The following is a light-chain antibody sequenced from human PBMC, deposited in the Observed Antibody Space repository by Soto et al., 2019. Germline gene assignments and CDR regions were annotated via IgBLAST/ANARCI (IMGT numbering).Light chain of an antibody. Sequence: DIQMTQSPSTLSASVGDRVTITCRASQSISSWLAWYQQKQGKAPKLLIYDASSLESGVPSRFSGSGSGTEFTLTISSLQPDDFATYYCQQYNTFSYTFGRGTKLEIK. CDR1: QSISSW. J-gene: IGKJ2*01. V-gene: IGKV1-5*01. CDR3: QQYNTFSYT. CDR2: DAS.